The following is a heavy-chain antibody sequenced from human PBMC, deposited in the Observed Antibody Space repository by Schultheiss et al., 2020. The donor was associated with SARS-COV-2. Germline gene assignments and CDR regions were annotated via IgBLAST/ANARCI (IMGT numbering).Heavy chain of an antibody. CDR1: GFTFSDYY. CDR2: ISSSGSNI. J-gene: IGHJ4*02. CDR3: ARTSTSGVRNSSSALWGDY. Sequence: GGSLRLSCAASGFTFSDYYMRWIRQAPGKGLEWVSYISSSGSNIYYADSVKGRLTISRDNAKNSLYLPMNSMKDEDTAVYYCARTSTSGVRNSSSALWGDYWGQGTLVTVSS. D-gene: IGHD6-6*01. V-gene: IGHV3-11*01.